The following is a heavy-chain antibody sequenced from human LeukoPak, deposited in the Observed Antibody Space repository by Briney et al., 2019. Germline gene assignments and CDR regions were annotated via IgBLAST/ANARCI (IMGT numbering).Heavy chain of an antibody. J-gene: IGHJ4*02. CDR3: ARAGGFFSPFGY. D-gene: IGHD3-3*01. Sequence: KPSETLSLACTVSGGSISSYYWSWIRQHPGKGLEWIGYIYYSGSTYYNPSLKSRVTISVDTSKNQFSLKLSSVTAADTAVYYCARAGGFFSPFGYWGQGTLVTVSS. CDR2: IYYSGST. CDR1: GGSISSYY. V-gene: IGHV4-59*06.